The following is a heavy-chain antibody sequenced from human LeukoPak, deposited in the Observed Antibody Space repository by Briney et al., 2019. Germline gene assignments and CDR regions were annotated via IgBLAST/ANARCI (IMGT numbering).Heavy chain of an antibody. V-gene: IGHV3-23*01. Sequence: PGGSLRLSCAASGFTFSSYAMSWVRQAPGKGLEWVSSITGSGSSKYHADSVKGRFTITRDNTKNTLYLQMNSLRAEDTAVYYCAKLLCFWWCSPFDYWGQGALVTVSS. CDR1: GFTFSSYA. CDR2: ITGSGSSK. D-gene: IGHD2-8*02. J-gene: IGHJ4*02. CDR3: AKLLCFWWCSPFDY.